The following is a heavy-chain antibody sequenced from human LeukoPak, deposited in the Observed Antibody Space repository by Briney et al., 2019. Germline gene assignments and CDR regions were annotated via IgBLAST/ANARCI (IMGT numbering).Heavy chain of an antibody. CDR1: GFTFSSSA. Sequence: GGSLRLSCVASGFTFSSSAMNWVRQAPGKGLEWVSSINNVASHIYYAHSVKGRFTISRDNAKNSLYLQMNSLSDEDTAVYYCARDPTQYLRYGHFDYWGQGTLVTVSS. CDR3: ARDPTQYLRYGHFDY. J-gene: IGHJ4*02. D-gene: IGHD5/OR15-5a*01. V-gene: IGHV3-21*01. CDR2: INNVASHI.